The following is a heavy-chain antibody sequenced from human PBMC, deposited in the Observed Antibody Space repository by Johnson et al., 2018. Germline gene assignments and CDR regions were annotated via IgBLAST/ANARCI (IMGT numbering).Heavy chain of an antibody. CDR3: ARGRGTGSYSQAYLDH. Sequence: QVQLVESGPGLVKXSDTXSLXCTVSGGSISSYYYHWIRQSPGKGLEWIGYMYHSGGTNYNPSLNGRVTISLATSKNQFSLKLSSVTAADTAVYYCARGRGTGSYSQAYLDHWGQGTLVTVSS. V-gene: IGHV4-59*01. D-gene: IGHD3-3*02. J-gene: IGHJ1*01. CDR2: MYHSGGT. CDR1: GGSISSYY.